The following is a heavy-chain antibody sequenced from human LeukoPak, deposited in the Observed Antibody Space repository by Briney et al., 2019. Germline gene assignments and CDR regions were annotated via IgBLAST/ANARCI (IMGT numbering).Heavy chain of an antibody. CDR3: ARGATLSSSWPLGGNWFDP. V-gene: IGHV1-8*03. J-gene: IGHJ5*02. CDR1: GYTFTSYD. D-gene: IGHD6-13*01. CDR2: MNPNSGNT. Sequence: ASVKVSCKASGYTFTSYDINWVRQATGQGLEWMGWMNPNSGNTGYAQKFQGRVTITRNTSISTAYMELSSLRSEDTAVYYCARGATLSSSWPLGGNWFDPWGQGTLVTVSS.